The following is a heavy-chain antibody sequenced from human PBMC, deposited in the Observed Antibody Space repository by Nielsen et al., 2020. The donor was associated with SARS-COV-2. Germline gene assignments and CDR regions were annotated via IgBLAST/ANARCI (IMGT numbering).Heavy chain of an antibody. CDR2: IYYSGST. CDR3: ARRLWGSGRPFDY. J-gene: IGHJ4*02. V-gene: IGHV4-39*07. CDR1: GGSISSSSYY. D-gene: IGHD3-10*01. Sequence: SETLSLTCTVSGGSISSSSYYWGWIRQPPGKGLEWIGSIYYSGSTYYNPSLKSRVTISVDKSKNQFSLKLSSVTAADTAVYYCARRLWGSGRPFDYWGQGTLVTVSS.